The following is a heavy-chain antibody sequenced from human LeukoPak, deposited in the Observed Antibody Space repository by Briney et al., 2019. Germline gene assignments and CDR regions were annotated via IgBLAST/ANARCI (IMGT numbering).Heavy chain of an antibody. J-gene: IGHJ4*02. CDR1: GGSVSSGSYY. CDR3: ARPTVFGVVGD. Sequence: SETLSLTCTVSGGSVSSGSYYWSRIRQRPGKELEYIGYIYASGTTNYNPSLKSRVTILLDMSKNQFSLRLSSVTAADTAVYYCARPTVFGVVGDWGQGTLVTVSS. CDR2: IYASGTT. D-gene: IGHD3-3*01. V-gene: IGHV4-61*01.